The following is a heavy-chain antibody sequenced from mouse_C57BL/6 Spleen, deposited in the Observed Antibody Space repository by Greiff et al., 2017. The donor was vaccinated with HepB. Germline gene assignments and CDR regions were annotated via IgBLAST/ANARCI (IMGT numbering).Heavy chain of an antibody. CDR2: IRNKANGYTT. CDR1: GFTFTDYY. Sequence: EVHLVESGGGLVQPGGSLSLSCAASGFTFTDYYMSWVRQPPGKALEWLGFIRNKANGYTTEYSASVKGRFTISRDNSQSILYLQMNALRAEDSATYYCASLYYYGSSYGYFDVWGTGTTVTVSS. J-gene: IGHJ1*03. V-gene: IGHV7-3*01. D-gene: IGHD1-1*01. CDR3: ASLYYYGSSYGYFDV.